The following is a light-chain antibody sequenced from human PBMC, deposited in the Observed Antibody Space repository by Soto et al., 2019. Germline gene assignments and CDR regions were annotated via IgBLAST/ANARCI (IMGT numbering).Light chain of an antibody. CDR2: DVI. CDR1: SSDVGGYNS. Sequence: QSVLTQPASVSGSPGQSITISCTGTSSDVGGYNSVSWYQHHPGTAPKLMIYDVIKRPSGVPDRFSGSKSDNTASLTVTGVQAEDEADYYCSSYAGSNNFVFGTGTKVTVL. J-gene: IGLJ1*01. V-gene: IGLV2-8*01. CDR3: SSYAGSNNFV.